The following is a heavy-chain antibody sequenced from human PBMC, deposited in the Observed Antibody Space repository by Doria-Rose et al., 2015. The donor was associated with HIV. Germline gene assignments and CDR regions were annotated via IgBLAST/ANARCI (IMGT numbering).Heavy chain of an antibody. CDR1: GVSLSSPGMG. V-gene: IGHV2-26*01. CDR3: ARIKSSRWYHKYYFDF. Sequence: SGPVLVKPTETLTLTCTVSGVSLSSPGMGVSWIRQPPGKALEWLANIFPDDERSYKTSLKSRLTISRRTSKSQLVLTMTDMDPVDTATYYCARIKSSRWYHKYYFDFWGQGTLVIVSA. CDR2: IFPDDER. J-gene: IGHJ4*02. D-gene: IGHD6-13*01.